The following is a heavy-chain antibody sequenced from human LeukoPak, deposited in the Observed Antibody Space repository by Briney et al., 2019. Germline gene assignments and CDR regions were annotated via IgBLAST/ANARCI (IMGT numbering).Heavy chain of an antibody. CDR1: GGSLSSSSYY. CDR2: IYYSGST. J-gene: IGHJ4*02. CDR3: ARDYYGSGSHYTPPAD. D-gene: IGHD3-10*01. Sequence: SETLSLTCTVSGGSLSSSSYYWGWIRQPPGKGLEWIGSIYYSGSTYYNPSLKSRVTISVDTSKNQFSLKLSSVTAADTAVYYCARDYYGSGSHYTPPADWGQGTLVTVSS. V-gene: IGHV4-39*02.